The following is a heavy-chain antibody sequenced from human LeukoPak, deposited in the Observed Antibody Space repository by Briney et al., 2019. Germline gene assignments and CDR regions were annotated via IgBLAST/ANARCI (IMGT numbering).Heavy chain of an antibody. V-gene: IGHV4-4*07. J-gene: IGHJ6*03. D-gene: IGHD2-2*01. CDR2: IYTSGST. CDR1: GGSISSYY. Sequence: SETLSLTCTVSGGSISSYYWSWIRQPAGKGLEWIGRIYTSGSTNYNPSLKSRVTMSVDTSKNQFSLKLSSVTAADTAVYYCARGGLVPAANYYYYYYMDVWGKGTTVTVSS. CDR3: ARGGLVPAANYYYYYYMDV.